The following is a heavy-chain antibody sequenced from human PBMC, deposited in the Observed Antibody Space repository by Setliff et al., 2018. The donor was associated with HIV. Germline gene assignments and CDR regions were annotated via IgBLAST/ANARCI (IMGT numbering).Heavy chain of an antibody. CDR2: IFGSGVT. D-gene: IGHD5-12*01. V-gene: IGHV4-4*07. J-gene: IGHJ4*02. CDR1: GGAIINYD. CDR3: ARDNHGFPVD. Sequence: SETLSLTCNVSGGAIINYDWTWVRQPAGKGLEWIGRIFGSGVTNYNTSLESRDTMSLDTSRNHLSLRLRSVTAADTAVYYCARDNHGFPVDWGRGTLVTVSS.